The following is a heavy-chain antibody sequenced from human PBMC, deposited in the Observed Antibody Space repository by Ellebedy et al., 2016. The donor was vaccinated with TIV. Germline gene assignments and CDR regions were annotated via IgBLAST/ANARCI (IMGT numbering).Heavy chain of an antibody. D-gene: IGHD4-11*01. CDR3: AKIPTSVTKPSEVFFDY. CDR1: GFTFSSYA. Sequence: GGSLRLXCAPSGFTFSSYAMHWVRQAPGKGLEWVAVISYDGTYKYHADSVKDRFTISRDNSKNTLHLQMNSLRAEDTAVYYCAKIPTSVTKPSEVFFDYWGQGTLVTVSS. V-gene: IGHV3-30-3*02. CDR2: ISYDGTYK. J-gene: IGHJ4*02.